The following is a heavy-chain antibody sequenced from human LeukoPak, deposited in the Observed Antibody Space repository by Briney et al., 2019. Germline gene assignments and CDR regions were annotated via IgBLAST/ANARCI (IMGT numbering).Heavy chain of an antibody. CDR1: GYTFTSYY. D-gene: IGHD1-26*01. V-gene: IGHV1-2*04. CDR2: INPNSGGT. Sequence: ASVKVSCKASGYTFTSYYMHWVRQAPGQGLEWMGWINPNSGGTNYAQKFQGWVTMTRDTSISTAYMELSRLRSDDTAVYYCARCNRYSGSYCLDYWGQGTLVTVSS. J-gene: IGHJ4*02. CDR3: ARCNRYSGSYCLDY.